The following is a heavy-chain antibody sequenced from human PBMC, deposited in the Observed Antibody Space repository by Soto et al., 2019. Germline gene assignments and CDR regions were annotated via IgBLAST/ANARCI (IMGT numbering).Heavy chain of an antibody. CDR2: IYPGDSDT. V-gene: IGHV5-51*01. Sequence: GESLKISCNGSGYSFTSYWIGWVRQMPGKGLVWMGIIYPGDSDTRYSPSFQGQVTISADKSISTAYLQWSSLKASDTAMYYCARQGSIAGRHYYYGMDVWGQGTTVT. CDR1: GYSFTSYW. CDR3: ARQGSIAGRHYYYGMDV. J-gene: IGHJ6*02. D-gene: IGHD6-6*01.